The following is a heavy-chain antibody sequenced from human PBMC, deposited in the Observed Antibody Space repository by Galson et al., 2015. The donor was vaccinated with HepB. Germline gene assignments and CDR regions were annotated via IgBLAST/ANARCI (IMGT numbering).Heavy chain of an antibody. D-gene: IGHD2-21*02. CDR3: ASLRLLENVVVTAIGSDY. CDR1: GGSFSGYY. CDR2: INHSGST. Sequence: ETLSLTCAVYGGSFSGYYWSWIRQPPGKGLEWIGEINHSGSTNYNPSLKSRVTISVDTSKNQFSLKLSSVTAADTAVYYCASLRLLENVVVTAIGSDYWGQGTLVTVSS. J-gene: IGHJ4*02. V-gene: IGHV4-34*01.